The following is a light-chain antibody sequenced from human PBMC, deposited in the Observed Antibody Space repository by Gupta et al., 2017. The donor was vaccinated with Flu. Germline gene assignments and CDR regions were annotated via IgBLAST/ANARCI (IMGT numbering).Light chain of an antibody. CDR3: QEAYNSPPVST. V-gene: IGKV1-39*01. J-gene: IGKJ2*02. Sequence: SLSASVGDRVTITCRAGQNIRSALNWYQQKAGKAPRILISAASRLRSGVPPRFSGSGSGTEFTLTISSLQPEDLATYYCQEAYNSPPVSTFDQGTKIQI. CDR1: QNIRSA. CDR2: AAS.